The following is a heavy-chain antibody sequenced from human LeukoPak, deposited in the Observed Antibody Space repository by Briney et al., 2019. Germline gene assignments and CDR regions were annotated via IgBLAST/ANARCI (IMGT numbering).Heavy chain of an antibody. Sequence: SETLSLTCTVSGGSISSYYWSWIRQPPGKGLEWIGYIYYSGSTNYNPSLKSRVTISVDTSKNQFSLKLSSVTAADTAVYYCARATARLRFLEWSPTSYYCYYMDVWGKGTTVTVSS. D-gene: IGHD3-3*01. V-gene: IGHV4-59*01. CDR2: IYYSGST. J-gene: IGHJ6*03. CDR3: ARATARLRFLEWSPTSYYCYYMDV. CDR1: GGSISSYY.